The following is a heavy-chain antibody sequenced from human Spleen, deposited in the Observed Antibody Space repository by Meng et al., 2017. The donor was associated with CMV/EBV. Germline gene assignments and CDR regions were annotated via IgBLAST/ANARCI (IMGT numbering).Heavy chain of an antibody. CDR3: ARGRPYYYYYGMDV. J-gene: IGHJ6*02. Sequence: GGSLRLSCKGSGYSFANYWIGWVRQMPGKGLEWMGIIYPEDSETRYSPSFQGQVTISRDNAKNSLYLQMNSLRAEDTAVYYCARGRPYYYYYGMDVWGQGTTVTVSS. V-gene: IGHV5-51*01. CDR1: GYSFANYW. CDR2: IYPEDSET. D-gene: IGHD6-6*01.